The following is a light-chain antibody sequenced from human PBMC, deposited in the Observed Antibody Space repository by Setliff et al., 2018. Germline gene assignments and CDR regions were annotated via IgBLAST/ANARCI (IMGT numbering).Light chain of an antibody. V-gene: IGLV2-14*03. CDR2: NVS. Sequence: QSVLTQPASVSGSPGQSITISCSGTSSDVGSYDLVSWYQQHPGKAPKLIIYNVSGRPSGVSHRFSGSKSDNTASLTISGLQAEDEADYYCNAYTSGTTYVFGTGTKVTV. CDR1: SSDVGSYDL. J-gene: IGLJ1*01. CDR3: NAYTSGTTYV.